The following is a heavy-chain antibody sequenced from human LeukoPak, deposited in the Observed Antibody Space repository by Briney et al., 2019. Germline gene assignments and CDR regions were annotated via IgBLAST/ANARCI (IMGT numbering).Heavy chain of an antibody. D-gene: IGHD3-9*01. V-gene: IGHV4-59*01. CDR1: GGSISSNY. Sequence: PSETLSLTCTVSGGSISSNYWSWIRQPPGKGLEWIGYISHSGSSNYNPSLKSRVTISVDTSKNQFSLILSSVTAADTAVYYCARNARYNWFDPWGQGTLVTVSS. J-gene: IGHJ5*02. CDR3: ARNARYNWFDP. CDR2: ISHSGSS.